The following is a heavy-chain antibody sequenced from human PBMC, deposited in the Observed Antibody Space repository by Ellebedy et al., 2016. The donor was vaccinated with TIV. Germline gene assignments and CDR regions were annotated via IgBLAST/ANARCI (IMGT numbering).Heavy chain of an antibody. Sequence: SVKVSXXASGGTFSSYAISWVRQAPGQGLEWMGGIIPIFGTANYAQKFQGRVTITADESTSTAYMELSSLRSEDTAVYYCARNVVVSYGMDVWGQGTTVTVSS. D-gene: IGHD2-21*01. CDR2: IIPIFGTA. J-gene: IGHJ6*02. V-gene: IGHV1-69*13. CDR3: ARNVVVSYGMDV. CDR1: GGTFSSYA.